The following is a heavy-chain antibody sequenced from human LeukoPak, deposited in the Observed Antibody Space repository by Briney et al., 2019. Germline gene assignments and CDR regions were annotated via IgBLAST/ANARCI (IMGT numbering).Heavy chain of an antibody. CDR3: ARGVYYDFWSGYTFDAFDI. D-gene: IGHD3-3*01. Sequence: KPSETLSLTCAVYGGSLSGYYWSWIRQPPGKGLEWIGEINHSGSTNYNPSLKSRVTISEDTSKNQFSLKLSSVTAADTAVYFCARGVYYDFWSGYTFDAFDIWGQGTMVTVSS. CDR1: GGSLSGYY. J-gene: IGHJ3*02. CDR2: INHSGST. V-gene: IGHV4-34*01.